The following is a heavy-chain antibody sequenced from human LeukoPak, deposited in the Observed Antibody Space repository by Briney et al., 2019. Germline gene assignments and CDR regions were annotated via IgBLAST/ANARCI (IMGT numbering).Heavy chain of an antibody. CDR3: ASAYYDYVWGSYRHGAFDI. Sequence: ASVKVSCKASVYTFTGYYMHWVRQAPGQGLEWMGWTNPNSGGTNYAQKFQGRVTMTRDTSISTAYMELSRLRSDDTAVYYCASAYYDYVWGSYRHGAFDIWGQGTMVTVSS. CDR1: VYTFTGYY. V-gene: IGHV1-2*02. CDR2: TNPNSGGT. D-gene: IGHD3-16*02. J-gene: IGHJ3*02.